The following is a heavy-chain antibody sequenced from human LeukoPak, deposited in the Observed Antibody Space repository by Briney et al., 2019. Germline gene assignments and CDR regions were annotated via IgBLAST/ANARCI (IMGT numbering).Heavy chain of an antibody. CDR1: GFTFSGSA. J-gene: IGHJ6*03. CDR2: IRSKANSYAT. CDR3: TDYSNYKGYMDV. D-gene: IGHD4-11*01. Sequence: GGSLRLSCAASGFTFSGSAMHWVRQASGKGLEWVGRIRSKANSYATAYAASVKGRFTISRDDSKNTAYLQMNSLKTEDTAVYYCTDYSNYKGYMDVWGKGTTVTVSS. V-gene: IGHV3-73*01.